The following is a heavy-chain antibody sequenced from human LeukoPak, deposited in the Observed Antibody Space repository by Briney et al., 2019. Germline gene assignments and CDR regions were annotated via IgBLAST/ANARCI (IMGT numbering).Heavy chain of an antibody. Sequence: ASVKVSCKASGYTFTDYYVHWVRQGPGQGLEWMGWINPNSGGTKYAQKFQGRVTMTRDTSISTAYMEMSRLTSDDTAVYYCARDRRYGSGSHCKFDSGGQGALVTVSS. V-gene: IGHV1-2*02. CDR3: ARDRRYGSGSHCKFDS. CDR2: INPNSGGT. D-gene: IGHD3-10*01. CDR1: GYTFTDYY. J-gene: IGHJ4*02.